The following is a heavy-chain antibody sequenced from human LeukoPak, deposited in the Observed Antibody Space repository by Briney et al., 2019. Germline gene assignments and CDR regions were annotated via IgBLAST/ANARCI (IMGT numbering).Heavy chain of an antibody. CDR3: ARDPIGSSSSWYDH. CDR2: IYYSGST. CDR1: GFTFSSYG. Sequence: YPGGTLRLSCAASGFTFSSYGMSWVRQAPGKGLEWIGSIYYSGSTYYNPSLKSRVTISVDTSKNQFSLKLSSVTAADTAVYYCARDPIGSSSSWYDHWGQGTLVTVSS. D-gene: IGHD6-13*01. V-gene: IGHV4-39*07. J-gene: IGHJ5*02.